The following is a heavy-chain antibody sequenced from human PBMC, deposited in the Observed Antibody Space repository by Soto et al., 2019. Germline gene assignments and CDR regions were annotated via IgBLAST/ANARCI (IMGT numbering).Heavy chain of an antibody. CDR2: ISFDGATK. CDR1: EFTFSPYP. CDR3: AKDQSASSNSYHAMDV. D-gene: IGHD6-6*01. V-gene: IGHV3-30*09. J-gene: IGHJ6*02. Sequence: QEQLVESGGGVVQPGRPLRLSCAASEFTFSPYPMHWVRQAPGKGLEWVAVISFDGATKYYADSVKRRFAISRDNSMNTLYLQMNSLRTEDTAVYYCAKDQSASSNSYHAMDVWGPGTTVTVSS.